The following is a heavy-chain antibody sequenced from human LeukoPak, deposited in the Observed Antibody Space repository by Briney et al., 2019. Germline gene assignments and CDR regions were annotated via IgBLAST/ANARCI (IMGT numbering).Heavy chain of an antibody. Sequence: GGSLKLSCSASGFTFSSYAMHWVRQAPGKGLQYVSAISSNGGVTYYADSVKGRFTISRDNSRNTLYLQMSSLRAEDTAVYYCVRNYRRFSCWNDAFDIWGQGTMVTVSS. V-gene: IGHV3-64D*06. CDR3: VRNYRRFSCWNDAFDI. CDR2: ISSNGGVT. CDR1: GFTFSSYA. D-gene: IGHD6-19*01. J-gene: IGHJ3*02.